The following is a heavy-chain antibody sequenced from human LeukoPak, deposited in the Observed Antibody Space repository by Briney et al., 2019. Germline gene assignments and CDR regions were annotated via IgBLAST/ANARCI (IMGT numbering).Heavy chain of an antibody. D-gene: IGHD6-13*01. CDR1: GGTFGSYA. Sequence: SVKVSCKASGGTFGSYAISWVRQAPGQGLEWMGRIIPILGIANYAQKFQGRVTITADKSTSTAYMELSSLRSEDTAVYYCARDPPYGSAAGTDFDYWGQGTLVTVSS. CDR3: ARDPPYGSAAGTDFDY. CDR2: IIPILGIA. V-gene: IGHV1-69*04. J-gene: IGHJ4*02.